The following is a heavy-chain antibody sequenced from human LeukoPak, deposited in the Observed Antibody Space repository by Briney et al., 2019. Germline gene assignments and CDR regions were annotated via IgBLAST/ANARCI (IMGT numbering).Heavy chain of an antibody. Sequence: PGGSLRLSCAASGFTFSSYALHWVRQAPGKGLEHGSSISSNGGTTYYANSVKGRFTISRDNSKNKLYLQMGSLSPEDMAVYYCATDFAYGDRWGQGPLVTVSS. J-gene: IGHJ5*02. CDR3: ATDFAYGDR. CDR1: GFTFSSYA. CDR2: ISSNGGTT. V-gene: IGHV3-64*01. D-gene: IGHD4-17*01.